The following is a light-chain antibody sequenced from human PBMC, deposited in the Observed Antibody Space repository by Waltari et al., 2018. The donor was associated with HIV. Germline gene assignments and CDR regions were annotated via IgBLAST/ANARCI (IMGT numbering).Light chain of an antibody. Sequence: DIVMTQYPASLAVSLGERATINCRSRQSVLYKSNNKDQLARYQQKPGHPPKLLIYWASTRDSGVPDRCSGSGSGTDFTLNISSLQAEDVAVYYCQQYYSTITFGQGTRLEIK. CDR2: WAS. CDR3: QQYYSTIT. J-gene: IGKJ5*01. V-gene: IGKV4-1*01. CDR1: QSVLYKSNNKDQ.